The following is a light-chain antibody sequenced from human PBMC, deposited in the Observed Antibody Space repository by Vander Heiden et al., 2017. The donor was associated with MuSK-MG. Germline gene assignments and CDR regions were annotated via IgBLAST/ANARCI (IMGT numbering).Light chain of an antibody. V-gene: IGKV1-27*01. J-gene: IGKJ3*01. CDR3: QEDNSARFT. Sequence: DIQMTQSPSSLSASVGDRVTITCRASQGINTYLAWFQQKPGKGPKLLIDGSSTLQPGVPSRFSGSGSGTDFTLTISSLHPGDVATYYCQEDNSARFTFGHGTKVDIK. CDR2: GSS. CDR1: QGINTY.